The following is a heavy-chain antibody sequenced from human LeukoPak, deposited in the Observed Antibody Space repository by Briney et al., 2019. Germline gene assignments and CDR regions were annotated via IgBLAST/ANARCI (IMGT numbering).Heavy chain of an antibody. Sequence: EASVKVSFRSSGFPCNTHAVAWVRQAPGQGLEWMGWISGYNCDTKYAQKSQGRVVMIKVTTVTTAYMQLSTLTSDGTALYYCARFWVFAAHTSPPYHHGMDVWGQGTTVTVSS. CDR1: GFPCNTHA. D-gene: IGHD2-2*01. V-gene: IGHV1-18*01. J-gene: IGHJ6*02. CDR2: ISGYNCDT. CDR3: ARFWVFAAHTSPPYHHGMDV.